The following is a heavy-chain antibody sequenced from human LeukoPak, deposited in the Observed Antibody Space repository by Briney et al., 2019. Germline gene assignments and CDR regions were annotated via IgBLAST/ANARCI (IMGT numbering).Heavy chain of an antibody. V-gene: IGHV3-74*01. D-gene: IGHD6-6*01. CDR3: TREDKYSSSFDY. J-gene: IGHJ4*02. CDR1: GFTFSSYW. Sequence: GGSLRLSCAASGFTFSSYWMHWVRQAPGKGLVWVSRINSDGSSTSYADSVKGRFTISRDNAKNTLYLQMNSLKTEDTAVYYCTREDKYSSSFDYWGQGTLVTVSS. CDR2: INSDGSST.